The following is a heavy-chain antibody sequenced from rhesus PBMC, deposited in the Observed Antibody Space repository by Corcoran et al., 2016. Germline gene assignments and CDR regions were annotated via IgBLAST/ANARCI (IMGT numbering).Heavy chain of an antibody. CDR3: TGIAAAGINY. CDR2: IKNKASTYTT. Sequence: EVQLVESGGGFVQPGGSLRLSCAGPGFNCSNYSLHWVRQAQGKGLEWVGLIKNKASTYTTEYAAAVKGRCSRSRDDSKHTLYLQTSSLKTEDTALYYCTGIAAAGINYWGQGVLVTVSS. V-gene: IGHV3-13*01. J-gene: IGHJ4*01. CDR1: GFNCSNYS. D-gene: IGHD6-31*01.